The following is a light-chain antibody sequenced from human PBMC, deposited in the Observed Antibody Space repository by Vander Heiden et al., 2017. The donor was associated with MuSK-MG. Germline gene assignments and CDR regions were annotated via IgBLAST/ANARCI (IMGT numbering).Light chain of an antibody. V-gene: IGKV3-15*01. CDR2: GAS. CDR3: QQDNTLLT. Sequence: EIVMTQSPATLSVSPGERATLSCRASQSVSSNLAWYQQKPGQAPRLLIYGASTRANGIPDRFSGSGSGTEFTLTISSLQYEDFAVYYWQQDNTLLTFGGRTKVEIK. J-gene: IGKJ4*01. CDR1: QSVSSN.